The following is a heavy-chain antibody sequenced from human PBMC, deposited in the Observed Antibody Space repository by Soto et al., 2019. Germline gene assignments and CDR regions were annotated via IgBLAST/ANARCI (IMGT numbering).Heavy chain of an antibody. CDR1: GGSISSGGYS. CDR3: ARSQWMGKYYFDY. V-gene: IGHV4-30-2*01. CDR2: IYHSGSA. D-gene: IGHD6-19*01. Sequence: SETLSLTCAVSGGSISSGGYSWSWIRQPPGKGLEWIGYIYHSGSAYYNPSLKSRVTISVDRSKNQFSLNLSSVIAADTAVYYCARSQWMGKYYFDYWGQGALVTVSS. J-gene: IGHJ4*02.